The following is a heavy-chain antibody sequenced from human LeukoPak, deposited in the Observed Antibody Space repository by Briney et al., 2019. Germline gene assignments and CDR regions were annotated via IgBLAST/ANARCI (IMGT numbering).Heavy chain of an antibody. CDR3: AKQFVDI. CDR1: RFTFSTYG. J-gene: IGHJ5*02. CDR2: ITGGGGST. D-gene: IGHD5-24*01. Sequence: GGSLRLSCAASRFTFSTYGMSWVRQAPGKGLEWVSSITGGGGSTYYADSVKGRLTISRDNSKNTLYLQMNSLRAEDTAVYYCAKQFVDIWGQGTLVTVSS. V-gene: IGHV3-23*01.